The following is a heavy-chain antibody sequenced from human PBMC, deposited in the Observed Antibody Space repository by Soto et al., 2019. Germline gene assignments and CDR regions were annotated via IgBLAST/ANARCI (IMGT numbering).Heavy chain of an antibody. CDR3: ARDFGGGALDS. CDR1: GFTFSDYY. Sequence: PGGSLRLACAASGFTFSDYYMSWVRQAPGKGPEWVSYITSSGSTISYADSVKGRFTISRDNAKNSLYLQMNSLRAADTAVYYCARDFGGGALDSWGQGTLVTVTS. CDR2: ITSSGSTI. V-gene: IGHV3-11*04. J-gene: IGHJ5*01. D-gene: IGHD3-3*01.